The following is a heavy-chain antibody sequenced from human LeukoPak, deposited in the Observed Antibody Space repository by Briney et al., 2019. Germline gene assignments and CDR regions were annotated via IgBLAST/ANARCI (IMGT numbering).Heavy chain of an antibody. J-gene: IGHJ5*02. Sequence: GGSLRLSCAASGFTFSSYAMSWVRQAPGKGLEWVSAISGSGGSTYYADSVKGRFTISRDNSKNTLYLQMNSLRAEDTAVYYCAKDALRFEEFLNWFDPWGQGTLVNVSS. D-gene: IGHD3-10*01. CDR1: GFTFSSYA. V-gene: IGHV3-23*01. CDR3: AKDALRFEEFLNWFDP. CDR2: ISGSGGST.